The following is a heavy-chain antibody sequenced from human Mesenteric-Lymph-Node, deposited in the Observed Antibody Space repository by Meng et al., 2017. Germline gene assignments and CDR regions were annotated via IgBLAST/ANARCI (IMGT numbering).Heavy chain of an antibody. CDR1: GFTFSSYD. CDR2: IGTAGDT. Sequence: GESLKISCAASGFTFSSYDMHWVRQATGKGLEWVSAIGTAGDTYYPGSVKGRFTISRENAKNSLYLQMNSLRAGDTAVYYCARGVHYYGMDVWGQGTTVTFSS. V-gene: IGHV3-13*01. J-gene: IGHJ6*02. CDR3: ARGVHYYGMDV.